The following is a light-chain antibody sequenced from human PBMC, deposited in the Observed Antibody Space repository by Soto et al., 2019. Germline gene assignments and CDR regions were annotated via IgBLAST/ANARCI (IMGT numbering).Light chain of an antibody. CDR1: SSDVGGYNY. Sequence: HSVLTQPAAMSGSPGESITISCTGTSSDVGGYNYLSWYQQHPGTAPKLMIYEVSNRPSGVSNRFSGSKSGNTASLTLSRVQAEDDAAYYCSSYTSGSTHIFGTGTTVTVL. J-gene: IGLJ1*01. CDR3: SSYTSGSTHI. CDR2: EVS. V-gene: IGLV2-14*01.